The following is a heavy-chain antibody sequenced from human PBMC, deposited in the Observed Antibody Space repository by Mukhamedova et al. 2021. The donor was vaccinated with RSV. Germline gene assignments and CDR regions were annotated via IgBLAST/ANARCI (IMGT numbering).Heavy chain of an antibody. CDR2: IYPGDSDT. Sequence: EYMGIIYPGDSDTRYSPSFKGQVTISADKSINTAYLQWSSLEASDSAMYFCERLGLGTYGGDYWGQGTPVTVSS. D-gene: IGHD1-14*01. V-gene: IGHV5-51*01. CDR3: ERLGLGTYGGDY. J-gene: IGHJ4*02.